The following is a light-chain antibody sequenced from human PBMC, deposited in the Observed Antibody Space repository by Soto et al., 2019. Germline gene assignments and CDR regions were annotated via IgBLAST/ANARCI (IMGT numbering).Light chain of an antibody. CDR2: EVS. J-gene: IGLJ2*01. CDR3: SSYAGSINYVV. V-gene: IGLV2-8*01. CDR1: SSDVGGYNY. Sequence: QSALTQPPSASGSPGQSVTISCTGTSSDVGGYNYVSWYQQHPGKAPKLMIYEVSKRPSGVPDRFSGSKSGNTASLTVSGLQAEDEADYYCSSYAGSINYVVFGGGTKLTFL.